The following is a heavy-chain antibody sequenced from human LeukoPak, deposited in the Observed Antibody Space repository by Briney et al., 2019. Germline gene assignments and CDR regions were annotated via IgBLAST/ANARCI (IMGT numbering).Heavy chain of an antibody. V-gene: IGHV4-59*01. D-gene: IGHD6-13*01. CDR2: IYHSGST. Sequence: PSETLSLTCTVSGDSISSYYWSWIRQPPGKGLEWIGYIYHSGSTNYNPSLKSRVTISADTSKDQFSLKLASVTAADTAVYYCAAGYSSTWYYFDYWGQGTLVTVSS. CDR3: AAGYSSTWYYFDY. J-gene: IGHJ4*02. CDR1: GDSISSYY.